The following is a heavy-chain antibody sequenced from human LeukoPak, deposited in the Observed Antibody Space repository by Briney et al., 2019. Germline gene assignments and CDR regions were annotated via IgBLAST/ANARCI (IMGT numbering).Heavy chain of an antibody. CDR3: ARGLKSITIFGVVIKDYYYYMDV. V-gene: IGHV1-18*01. Sequence: ASVKASCKASGYTFTSYGISWVRQAPGQGLEWMGWISAYNGNTNYAQKLQGRVTMTTDTSTSTAYMELRSLRSDDTAVYYCARGLKSITIFGVVIKDYYYYMDVWGKGTTVTVSS. CDR1: GYTFTSYG. D-gene: IGHD3-3*01. CDR2: ISAYNGNT. J-gene: IGHJ6*03.